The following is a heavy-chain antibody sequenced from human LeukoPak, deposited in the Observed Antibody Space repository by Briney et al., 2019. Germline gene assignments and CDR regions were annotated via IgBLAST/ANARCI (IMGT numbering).Heavy chain of an antibody. J-gene: IGHJ3*02. V-gene: IGHV4-39*01. D-gene: IGHD3-10*01. CDR1: Y. CDR3: ARPRGVYAFDI. CDR2: IYHSGRT. Sequence: YWGCIRQPPGKGLEWIGTIYHSGRTYYNPSLKSRVTISVDTSRNQFSLKLSSVTAADTAVYYCARPRGVYAFDIWGQGTMATVSS.